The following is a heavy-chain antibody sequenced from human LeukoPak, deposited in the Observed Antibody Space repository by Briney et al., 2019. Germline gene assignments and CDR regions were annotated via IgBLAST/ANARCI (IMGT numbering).Heavy chain of an antibody. CDR3: ARGAGGSSGWSTIRYFDY. J-gene: IGHJ4*02. V-gene: IGHV3-30-3*01. Sequence: QSGGSLRLSRAASEFTFSNYAMHWVRQAPGEGLEWVTGISYDGNKIYYTDSVKGRFTISRDNSKSTLYLQMNSLGVEDAAVYYCARGAGGSSGWSTIRYFDYWGQGTLVTISS. D-gene: IGHD6-13*01. CDR1: EFTFSNYA. CDR2: ISYDGNKI.